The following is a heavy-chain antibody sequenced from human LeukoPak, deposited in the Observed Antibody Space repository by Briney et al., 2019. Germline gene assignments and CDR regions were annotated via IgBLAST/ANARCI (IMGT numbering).Heavy chain of an antibody. CDR2: ISGSGDST. Sequence: QPGGSLRLSCAASGFTFSSYAMAWVRQAPGKELEWVSTISGSGDSTYYADSVKGRFTISRDNSKNTLYLQMNSLRAEDTAVYYCAGEDIVVVVAATSAFDIWGQGTMVTVSS. CDR3: AGEDIVVVVAATSAFDI. D-gene: IGHD2-15*01. V-gene: IGHV3-23*01. J-gene: IGHJ3*02. CDR1: GFTFSSYA.